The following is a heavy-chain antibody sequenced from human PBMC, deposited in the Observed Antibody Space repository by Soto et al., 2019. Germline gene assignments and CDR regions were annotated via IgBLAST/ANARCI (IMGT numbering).Heavy chain of an antibody. CDR3: AREGGESSDGLYYFDS. D-gene: IGHD3-16*01. Sequence: PSETLSLTCTVSGGSTSSDNYWSWIRQPPGKGLEWIGHIYYSGNTDHNPSLKSRLAISIDTSKNQFSLKLSSVTAADTAVYFCAREGGESSDGLYYFDSWGQGPLVTVSS. CDR2: IYYSGNT. CDR1: GGSTSSDNY. V-gene: IGHV4-30-4*01. J-gene: IGHJ4*02.